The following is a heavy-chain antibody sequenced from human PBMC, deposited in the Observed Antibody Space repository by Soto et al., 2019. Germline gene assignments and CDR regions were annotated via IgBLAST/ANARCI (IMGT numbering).Heavy chain of an antibody. CDR1: RGSISSGGSY. CDR3: AREGYSYGLPGLGYYYGMDV. Sequence: SAPLSLTCTVSRGSISSGGSYWSWIRQHPGKGLEWIGYMYYSGSTYYNPSLKSRVTISVDTSKNQFSLKLSSVTAADTAVYYWAREGYSYGLPGLGYYYGMDVWGQGTTVTVSS. CDR2: MYYSGST. D-gene: IGHD5-18*01. J-gene: IGHJ6*02. V-gene: IGHV4-31*03.